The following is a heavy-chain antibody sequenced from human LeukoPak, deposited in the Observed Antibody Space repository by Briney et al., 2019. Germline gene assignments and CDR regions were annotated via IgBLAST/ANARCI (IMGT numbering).Heavy chain of an antibody. J-gene: IGHJ2*01. CDR3: ARGSRGATGHWYFDL. D-gene: IGHD1-26*01. Sequence: GGSLRLSCAASGFTFSSYSMNWVRQAPGKGLEWVSSISSSSSYIYYADSVKGRFTISRDNAKNSLYLQMNSLRAEDTAVYYCARGSRGATGHWYFDLWGRGTLVTVSS. CDR2: ISSSSSYI. CDR1: GFTFSSYS. V-gene: IGHV3-21*01.